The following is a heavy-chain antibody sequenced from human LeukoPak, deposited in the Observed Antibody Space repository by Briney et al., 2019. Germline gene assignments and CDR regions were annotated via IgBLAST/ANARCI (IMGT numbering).Heavy chain of an antibody. CDR1: GDSVSIISAA. CDR3: ARENSRGRFDY. V-gene: IGHV6-1*01. Sequence: SQTLSLNCGIAGDSVSIISAAWNWIRHSPSRGLQRLGRTYYRSKWYNNYAVSVKSRITINPDSSKNQVSLQLNSVTPEDTAMYYCARENSRGRFDYWGQGTLVTVSS. J-gene: IGHJ4*02. CDR2: TYYRSKWYN. D-gene: IGHD6-19*01.